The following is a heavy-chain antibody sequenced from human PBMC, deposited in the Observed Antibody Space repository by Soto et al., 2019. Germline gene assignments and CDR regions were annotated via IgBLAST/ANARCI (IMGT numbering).Heavy chain of an antibody. CDR3: AKDRARYCGGGSCYSIFDY. CDR2: ISYDGSNK. V-gene: IGHV3-30*18. J-gene: IGHJ4*02. CDR1: GFTFSSYG. D-gene: IGHD2-15*01. Sequence: QVQLVESGGGVVQPGRSLRLSCAASGFTFSSYGMLWVRQAPGKGLEWVAVISYDGSNKYYADSVKGRFTISRDNSKNTLYLQMNSLRAEDTAVYYCAKDRARYCGGGSCYSIFDYWGQGTLVTVSS.